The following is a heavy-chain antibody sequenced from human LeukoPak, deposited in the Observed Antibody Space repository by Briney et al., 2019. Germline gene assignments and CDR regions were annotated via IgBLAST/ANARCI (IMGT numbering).Heavy chain of an antibody. J-gene: IGHJ4*02. D-gene: IGHD3-22*01. CDR1: GFTVSSNY. CDR3: ARDLDDSSGYYHDY. V-gene: IGHV3-53*01. CDR2: IYSGGST. Sequence: GGSLRLSCAASGFTVSSNYMSWVRQAPGRGLEWVSVIYSGGSTYYADSVKGRFTISRDNSKNTLYLQMNSLRAEDTAVYYCARDLDDSSGYYHDYWGQGTLVTVSS.